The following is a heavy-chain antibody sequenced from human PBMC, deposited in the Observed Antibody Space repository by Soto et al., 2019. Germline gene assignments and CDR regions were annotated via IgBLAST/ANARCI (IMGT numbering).Heavy chain of an antibody. V-gene: IGHV1-18*04. CDR2: ISAYNGNT. Sequence: ASVKFSCKASGYTFTSYGISWVRQAPGQGLEWMGWISAYNGNTNYAQKLQGRVTMTTDTSTSTAYMELRSLRSDDTAVYYCARDKGWLRSYYYYYGVDVWGQGTTVTVSS. J-gene: IGHJ6*02. CDR1: GYTFTSYG. D-gene: IGHD5-12*01. CDR3: ARDKGWLRSYYYYYGVDV.